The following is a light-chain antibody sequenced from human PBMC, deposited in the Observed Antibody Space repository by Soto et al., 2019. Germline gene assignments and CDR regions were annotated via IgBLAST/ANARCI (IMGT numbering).Light chain of an antibody. CDR3: ATWDDSLTSVL. J-gene: IGLJ3*02. CDR2: SDN. V-gene: IGLV1-44*01. Sequence: QSVLTQPPSASGTPGQTVTISCSGSSSNIGSNAVNWYQQLPGTVPKLLLYSDNQRPAGVPDRVSGSKSGTSASLAISGLQSEDEADYYCATWDDSLTSVLFGEGTKVTVL. CDR1: SSNIGSNA.